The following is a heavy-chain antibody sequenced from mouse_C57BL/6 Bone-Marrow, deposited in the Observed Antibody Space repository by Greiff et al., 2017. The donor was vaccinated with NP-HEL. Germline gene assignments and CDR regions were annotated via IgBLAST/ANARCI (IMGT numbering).Heavy chain of an antibody. Sequence: QVQLKESGAELARPGASVKLSCKASGYTFTSYGISWVKQRTGQGLEWIGEIYPRSGNTYYNEKFKGKATLTADKSSSTAYMELRSLTSEDSAVYFCARRGLLYYYFDYWDQGTTLTVSS. CDR3: ARRGLLYYYFDY. D-gene: IGHD1-1*02. CDR2: IYPRSGNT. J-gene: IGHJ2*01. CDR1: GYTFTSYG. V-gene: IGHV1-81*01.